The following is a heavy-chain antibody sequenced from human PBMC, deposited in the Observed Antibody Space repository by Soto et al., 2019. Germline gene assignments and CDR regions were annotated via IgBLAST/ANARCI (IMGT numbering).Heavy chain of an antibody. CDR3: TRDARPYSIYRGGGFVL. D-gene: IGHD4-4*01. J-gene: IGHJ5*02. CDR2: ISADARHK. V-gene: IGHV3-33*02. Sequence: QEQLVESGGGVVQPGTSLRLSCAVSGFVFSDYAVHWVRQTPAKGLEWVAIISADARHKFYTDSVKGRFTISKDFSTKTLFLQMISLRPEDSGTYFCTRDARPYSIYRGGGFVLWGPGTLVTVSS. CDR1: GFVFSDYA.